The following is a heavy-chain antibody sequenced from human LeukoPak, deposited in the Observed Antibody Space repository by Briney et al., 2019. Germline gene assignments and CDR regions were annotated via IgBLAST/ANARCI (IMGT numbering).Heavy chain of an antibody. CDR1: GGSFSGYY. Sequence: SETLSLTCAVYGGSFSGYYWSWIRQPPGKGLEWIGEINHSGGTNYNPSLKSRVTISLDTSKNQFSLQLSSVTAADTAVYYCARVRVDYYYTMDVWGQGTTVTVSS. V-gene: IGHV4-34*01. J-gene: IGHJ6*02. CDR3: ARVRVDYYYTMDV. D-gene: IGHD2-2*01. CDR2: INHSGGT.